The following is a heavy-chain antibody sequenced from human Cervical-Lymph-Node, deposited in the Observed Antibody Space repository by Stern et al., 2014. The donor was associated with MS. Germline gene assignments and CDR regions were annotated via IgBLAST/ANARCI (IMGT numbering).Heavy chain of an antibody. D-gene: IGHD3-3*01. CDR1: GFTFSSQW. V-gene: IGHV3-74*01. J-gene: IGHJ4*02. Sequence: VQLVESGGGLVQPGGSLRLSCAASGFTFSSQWVHWVRQATGKWLVWVSRINSDGSSTSYADSVKGRFTISRDNAKNTLYLQMTSLRAEDTAVYYCASELLRFLEWLSFDYWGQGTLVTVSS. CDR3: ASELLRFLEWLSFDY. CDR2: INSDGSST.